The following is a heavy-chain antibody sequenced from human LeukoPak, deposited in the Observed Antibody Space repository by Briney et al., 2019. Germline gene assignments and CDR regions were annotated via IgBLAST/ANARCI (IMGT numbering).Heavy chain of an antibody. CDR1: GGSISSYY. J-gene: IGHJ4*02. CDR2: IYYSGST. V-gene: IGHV4-59*12. CDR3: ARDNIAGAFDY. D-gene: IGHD2-21*01. Sequence: SETLSLTCTVSGGSISSYYWNWIRQPPGKGLEWIGYIYYSGSTYYNPSLKSRVTISVDTSKNQFSLKLSSVTAADTAVYYCARDNIAGAFDYWGQGTLVTVSS.